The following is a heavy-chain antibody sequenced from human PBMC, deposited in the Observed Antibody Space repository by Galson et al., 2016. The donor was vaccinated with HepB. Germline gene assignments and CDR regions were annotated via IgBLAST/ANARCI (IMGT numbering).Heavy chain of an antibody. Sequence: SLRLSCAASGFSISIYSMNWVRQAPGKGLEWVSAIRGSGTGTSYTDSVKGRFTISRDNSKNTLYLQMNSLRAEDAAVYYCANISLVGYNSVWGGSFDIWGRGTMVTVSS. J-gene: IGHJ3*02. CDR3: ANISLVGYNSVWGGSFDI. CDR1: GFSISIYS. V-gene: IGHV3-23*01. D-gene: IGHD6-19*01. CDR2: IRGSGTGT.